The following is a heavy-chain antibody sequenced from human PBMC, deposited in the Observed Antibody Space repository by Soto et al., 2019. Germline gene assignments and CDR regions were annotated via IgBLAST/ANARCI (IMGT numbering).Heavy chain of an antibody. CDR1: GYTLTELS. J-gene: IGHJ6*03. CDR2: FDPEDGET. D-gene: IGHD6-13*01. CDR3: ATDTVAAAAGRGYYMDV. V-gene: IGHV1-24*01. Sequence: ASVKVSCKVSGYTLTELSMHWVRQAPGKGLEWMGGFDPEDGETIYAQKFQGRVTMTEDTSTDTAYMELGSLGSEDTAVYYCATDTVAAAAGRGYYMDVWGKGTTVTVSS.